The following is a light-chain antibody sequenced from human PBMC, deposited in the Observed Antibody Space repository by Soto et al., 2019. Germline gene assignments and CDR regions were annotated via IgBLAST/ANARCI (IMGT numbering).Light chain of an antibody. Sequence: EIVLTQSPGTLSLSPGERATLFCRASQSVSSYLAWYQQKPGQAPRLLIYDASNRATGIPARSSGSGSGTDFTLTISSLEPEDFAVYYCQQRSDWPYTFGQGTKVDIK. CDR3: QQRSDWPYT. V-gene: IGKV3-11*01. CDR2: DAS. J-gene: IGKJ2*01. CDR1: QSVSSY.